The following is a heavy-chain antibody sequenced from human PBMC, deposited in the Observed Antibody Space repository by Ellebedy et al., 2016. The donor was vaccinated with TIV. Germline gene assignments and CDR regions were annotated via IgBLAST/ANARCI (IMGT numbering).Heavy chain of an antibody. V-gene: IGHV3-23*01. Sequence: GESLKISCAASGFNFAGHAMKWVRLAPGKGLEWVSSIGSSAYSTHYADSVKGRFTIYRDNAMNSLSLQMDSLRAEDTAIYFCARAGQSATGTGWFPGVWGQGTLVTVSS. CDR3: ARAGQSATGTGWFPGV. CDR1: GFNFAGHA. D-gene: IGHD1-1*01. CDR2: IGSSAYST. J-gene: IGHJ4*02.